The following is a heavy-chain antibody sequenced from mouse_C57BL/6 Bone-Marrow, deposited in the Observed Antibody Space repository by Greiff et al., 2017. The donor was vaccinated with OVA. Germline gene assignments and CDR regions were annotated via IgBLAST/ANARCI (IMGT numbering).Heavy chain of an antibody. V-gene: IGHV1-64*01. D-gene: IGHD1-1*01. CDR2: IHPNSGST. Sequence: QVQLKQSGAELVKPGASVKLSCKASGYTFTSYWMHWVKQRPGQGLEWIGMIHPNSGSTNYNEKFKSKATLTVEKSSSTAYMQLSSLTSADSAVYYCARSRSYCDSSHYFDGWGQGTTLTFSS. CDR1: GYTFTSYW. J-gene: IGHJ2*01. CDR3: ARSRSYCDSSHYFDG.